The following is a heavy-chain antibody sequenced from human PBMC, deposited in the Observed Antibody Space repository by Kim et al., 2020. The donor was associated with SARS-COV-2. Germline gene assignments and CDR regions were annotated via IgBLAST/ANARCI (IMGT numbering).Heavy chain of an antibody. J-gene: IGHJ4*02. CDR3: ARDAVHPVEDYGSGSYRYFDY. D-gene: IGHD3-10*01. Sequence: SETLSLTCTVSGGSISSGGYYWSWIRQHPGKGLEWIGYIYYSGSTYYNPSLKSRVTISVDTSKNQFSLKLSSVTAADTAVYYCARDAVHPVEDYGSGSYRYFDYWGQGTLVTVSS. CDR2: IYYSGST. CDR1: GGSISSGGYY. V-gene: IGHV4-31*03.